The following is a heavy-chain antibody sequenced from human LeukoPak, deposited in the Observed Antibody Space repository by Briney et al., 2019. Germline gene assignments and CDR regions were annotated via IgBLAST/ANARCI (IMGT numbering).Heavy chain of an antibody. CDR1: GFTFNSYV. CDR3: TKDRRGPAAGTWYFDS. Sequence: GGSLRLSCAASGFTFNSYVMSWVRQAPGKGLEWVSAINGGGGNTYYADSVRGRFTISRDNSKNTVYLQLNSLRAGDTAIYYCTKDRRGPAAGTWYFDSWGQGTLVTVSS. D-gene: IGHD6-13*01. J-gene: IGHJ4*02. V-gene: IGHV3-23*01. CDR2: INGGGGNT.